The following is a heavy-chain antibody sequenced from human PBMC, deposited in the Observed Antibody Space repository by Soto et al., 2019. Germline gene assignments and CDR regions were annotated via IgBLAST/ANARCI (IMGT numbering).Heavy chain of an antibody. D-gene: IGHD2-21*02. V-gene: IGHV4-31*03. CDR2: IYYSGST. J-gene: IGHJ4*02. CDR3: ARADKRGDSDFDY. CDR1: GGSISSGGYY. Sequence: PSETLSLTCTFCGGSISSGGYYWSWIRQHPGKGLEWIGYIYYSGSTYYNPSLKSRVTISVDTSKNQFSLKLSSVTAADTAVYYCARADKRGDSDFDYWGQGTLVTVSS.